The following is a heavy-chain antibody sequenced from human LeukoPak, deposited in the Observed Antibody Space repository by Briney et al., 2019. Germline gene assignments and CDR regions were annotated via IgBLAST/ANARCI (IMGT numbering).Heavy chain of an antibody. Sequence: SETLSLPCTVSGGSISSSSYYWGWICQPPGRGLEWFGVCYYSGSTYYNPSLKSRVIISVGTSKNHFSLKLSSVTAADTAVYYCARYRYFAWLSSGNFDYWGQGTLVTVSS. V-gene: IGHV4-39*07. J-gene: IGHJ4*02. CDR1: GGSISSSSYY. CDR2: CYYSGST. CDR3: ARYRYFAWLSSGNFDY. D-gene: IGHD3-9*01.